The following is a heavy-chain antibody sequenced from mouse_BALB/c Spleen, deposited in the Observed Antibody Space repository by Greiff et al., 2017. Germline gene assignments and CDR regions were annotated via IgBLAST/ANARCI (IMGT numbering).Heavy chain of an antibody. CDR2: INSNGGST. J-gene: IGHJ4*01. CDR1: GFTFSSYY. D-gene: IGHD2-4*01. V-gene: IGHV5-6-2*01. Sequence: EVMLVESGGGLVKLGGSLKLSCAASGFTFSSYYMSWVRQTPEKRLELVAAINSNGGSTYYPDTVKGRFTISRDNAKNTLYLQMSSLKSEDTALYYCARDDYDDAMDYWGQGTSVTVSS. CDR3: ARDDYDDAMDY.